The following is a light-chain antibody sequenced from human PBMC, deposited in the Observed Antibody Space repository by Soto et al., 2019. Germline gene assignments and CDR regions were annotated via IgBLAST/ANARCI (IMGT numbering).Light chain of an antibody. CDR2: AAS. J-gene: IGKJ1*01. CDR1: QSISNY. CDR3: QQSDSTPQT. V-gene: IGKV1-39*01. Sequence: DIQITQSPSSLSASVGDRVTITCRASQSISNYLNWYQQKPGKAPKILIYAASSLQSGVPSRFSGSGSGTDFTLTISSLQPEDFATYYCQQSDSTPQTFGQGTKVDNK.